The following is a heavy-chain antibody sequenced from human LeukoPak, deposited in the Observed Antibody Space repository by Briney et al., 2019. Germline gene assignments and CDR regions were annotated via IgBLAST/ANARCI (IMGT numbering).Heavy chain of an antibody. CDR2: INHSGST. J-gene: IGHJ6*02. Sequence: SETLSLTCAVYGGSFSGYYWSWIRQPPGKGLEWMGEINHSGSTNYNPSLKSRVTISVDTSKNQFSLKLSSVTAADTAVYYCARGRKTAYYYYGMDVWGQGTTVTVSS. CDR3: ARGRKTAYYYYGMDV. V-gene: IGHV4-34*01. CDR1: GGSFSGYY.